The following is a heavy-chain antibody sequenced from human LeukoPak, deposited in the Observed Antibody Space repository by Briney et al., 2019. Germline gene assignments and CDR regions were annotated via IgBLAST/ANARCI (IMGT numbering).Heavy chain of an antibody. CDR2: VYYTGKT. J-gene: IGHJ5*02. V-gene: IGHV4-39*01. CDR1: GGSTTSSSYY. D-gene: IGHD1-26*01. CDR3: ARRPGSRTNWFDP. Sequence: SETLSLTCTVSGGSTTSSSYYWAWIRQPPGKGPEWIADVYYTGKTYYNPSLRSRLTISLDTSKNQFSLRVTSVTATDTAVYYCARRPGSRTNWFDPWGQGTLVIVSS.